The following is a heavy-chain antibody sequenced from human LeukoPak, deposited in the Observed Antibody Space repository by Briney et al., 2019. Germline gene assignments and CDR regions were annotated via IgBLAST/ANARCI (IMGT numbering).Heavy chain of an antibody. CDR3: ARWYRALTGTNWFDP. V-gene: IGHV4-59*08. CDR2: IYYSGST. D-gene: IGHD3-9*01. Sequence: SETLSLPFTVSGGSISSYYWSWIRPPPGKGLEWIGYIYYSGSTNYNPSLKSRVTISVDTSKNQFSLKLSSVTAADTAVYYCARWYRALTGTNWFDPWGQGTLVTVSS. J-gene: IGHJ5*02. CDR1: GGSISSYY.